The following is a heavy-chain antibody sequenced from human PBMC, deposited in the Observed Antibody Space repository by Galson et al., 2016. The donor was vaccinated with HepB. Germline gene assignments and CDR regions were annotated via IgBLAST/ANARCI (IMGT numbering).Heavy chain of an antibody. D-gene: IGHD3-16*01. CDR1: DDSISNYY. CDR2: IHYSGSS. J-gene: IGHJ3*02. V-gene: IGHV4-59*01. Sequence: SETLSLTCTVSDDSISNYYWTWIRQPPGKGLEWIGYIHYSGSSKCTPPLKSRVTMSVDTSKNQFSLRLSSVTAADTAVYYCARWGTYSEKHAFDIWGQGTMVTVSS. CDR3: ARWGTYSEKHAFDI.